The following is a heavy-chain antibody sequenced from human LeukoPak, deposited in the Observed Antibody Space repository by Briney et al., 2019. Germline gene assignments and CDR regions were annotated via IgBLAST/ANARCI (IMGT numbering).Heavy chain of an antibody. D-gene: IGHD3-3*01. Sequence: SETLSLTCTVSGGSISSGSYYWGWIRQPPGKGLEWIGSIYYSGSTYYNPSLKSRVTISVDTSKNQFSLKLSSVTAADTAVYYCARVMEIFGVVIAYYFDYWGQGTLVTVSS. CDR2: IYYSGST. J-gene: IGHJ4*02. CDR1: GGSISSGSYY. CDR3: ARVMEIFGVVIAYYFDY. V-gene: IGHV4-39*07.